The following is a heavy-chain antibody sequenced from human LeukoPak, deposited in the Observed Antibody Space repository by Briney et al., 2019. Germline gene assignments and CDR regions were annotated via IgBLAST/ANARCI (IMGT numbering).Heavy chain of an antibody. CDR2: IWYDGSNK. V-gene: IGHV3-33*03. J-gene: IGHJ4*02. CDR3: AKDSAITMAHYFDY. Sequence: GGSLRLSCAASGFTFSSYGMHWVRQAPGKGLEWVAVIWYDGSNKYYADSVKGRFTIPRDNSKNTLYLQMNSLRAEDTAVYYCAKDSAITMAHYFDYWGQGTLVTISS. CDR1: GFTFSSYG. D-gene: IGHD3-10*01.